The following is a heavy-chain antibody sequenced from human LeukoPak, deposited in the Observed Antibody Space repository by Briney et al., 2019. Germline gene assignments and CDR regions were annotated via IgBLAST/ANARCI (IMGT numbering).Heavy chain of an antibody. CDR2: INLDGSEK. Sequence: PGGSLRLSCAASGFTFSSYWMSWVRQTPGKGLEWVANINLDGSEKYYVDSVKGRFTISRDNAKNSLYLQMNSLTAEDTAVYYCARATYKGGMFDPWGQGTLVAVSS. V-gene: IGHV3-7*05. D-gene: IGHD3-16*01. J-gene: IGHJ5*02. CDR1: GFTFSSYW. CDR3: ARATYKGGMFDP.